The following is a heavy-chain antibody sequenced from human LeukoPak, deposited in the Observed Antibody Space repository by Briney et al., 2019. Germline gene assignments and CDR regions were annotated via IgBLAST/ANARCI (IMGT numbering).Heavy chain of an antibody. J-gene: IGHJ5*02. Sequence: SETLSLTCSVSGDSITSFAWWSWVRQPPGKGLEWIGEIHLDGITNYNPSLKSRVTMSIDKSNNQFSLNLNSVTAADTAVYYCASPSPGFDPWGQGTLVTVSS. CDR2: IHLDGIT. CDR3: ASPSPGFDP. CDR1: GDSITSFAW. V-gene: IGHV4-4*02.